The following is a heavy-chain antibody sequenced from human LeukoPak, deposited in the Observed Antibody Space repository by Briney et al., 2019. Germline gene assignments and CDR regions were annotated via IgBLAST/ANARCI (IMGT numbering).Heavy chain of an antibody. CDR3: VKRPSESCTSGGCYFDS. V-gene: IGHV3-30*07. CDR1: GFTFSSYA. D-gene: IGHD2-8*01. J-gene: IGHJ4*02. CDR2: ISYDGSNK. Sequence: PGGSLRLSCAASGFTFSSYAMHWVRQAPGKGLEWVAVISYDGSNKYYADSVKGRFTISRDNSRNTLFLQMHSLRAEDTAAYYCVKRPSESCTSGGCYFDSWGQGTLVTVSS.